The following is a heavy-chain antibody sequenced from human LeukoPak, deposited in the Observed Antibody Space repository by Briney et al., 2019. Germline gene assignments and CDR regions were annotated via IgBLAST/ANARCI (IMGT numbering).Heavy chain of an antibody. V-gene: IGHV3-64*02. D-gene: IGHD4-17*01. CDR2: ISSNGGRT. CDR3: ARDPGYGDYFGWYFDL. CDR1: GFSFSSYA. J-gene: IGHJ2*01. Sequence: PGGSLRLSCAASGFSFSSYAMHWVRQAPGKGLEYVSGISSNGGRTYYADSVKGRFTISRDNSKNTLYLQMGNLRADDMAVYYCARDPGYGDYFGWYFDLWGRGTLVTVSS.